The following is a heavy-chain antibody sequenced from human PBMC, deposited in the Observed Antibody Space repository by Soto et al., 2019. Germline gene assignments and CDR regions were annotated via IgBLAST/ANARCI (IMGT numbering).Heavy chain of an antibody. CDR1: GYRFTSFW. CDR3: ARHGYSSSWYPHS. D-gene: IGHD6-13*01. J-gene: IGHJ4*02. Sequence: PGESLKISCKGSGYRFTSFWIGWVRQMPGKGLEWMGIIYPGDSDARYSPSFQGQVTISADESINTAYLQWSSLKASDTAMYFCARHGYSSSWYPHSWGQGTQVTVSS. V-gene: IGHV5-51*01. CDR2: IYPGDSDA.